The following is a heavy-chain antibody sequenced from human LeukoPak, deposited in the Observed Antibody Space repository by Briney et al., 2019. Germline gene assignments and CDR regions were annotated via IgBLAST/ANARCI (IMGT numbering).Heavy chain of an antibody. V-gene: IGHV3-72*01. J-gene: IGHJ4*02. D-gene: IGHD4-17*01. CDR1: GFSFRDHY. Sequence: GGSLRLSCEASGFSFRDHYMDWVRQAPGKGLEWVGRARNKANGYTTEYAASVKDRFTISRDDSEDSLYLLMNSLKTEDTAVYYCVRGDYGDYGYFDIWGQGTLVTVSS. CDR2: ARNKANGYTT. CDR3: VRGDYGDYGYFDI.